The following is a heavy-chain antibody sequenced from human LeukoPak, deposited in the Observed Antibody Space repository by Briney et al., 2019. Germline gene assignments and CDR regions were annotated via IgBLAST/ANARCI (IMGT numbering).Heavy chain of an antibody. CDR3: VRGLISAAGTFDY. V-gene: IGHV3-30*19. CDR1: GFIFSSFG. D-gene: IGHD6-13*01. CDR2: IHYDGSSV. J-gene: IGHJ4*02. Sequence: GRSLRLSCAASGFIFSSFGMHWVRQAPGKGLEWAAFIHYDGSSVHYADSVKGRFTISRDNSKNTLYLQMNSLRAEDTAVYYCVRGLISAAGTFDYWGQGTLVTVSS.